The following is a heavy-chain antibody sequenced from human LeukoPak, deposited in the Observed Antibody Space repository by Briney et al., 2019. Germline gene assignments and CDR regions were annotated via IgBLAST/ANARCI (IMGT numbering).Heavy chain of an antibody. J-gene: IGHJ3*02. D-gene: IGHD1-26*01. Sequence: GGSLRLSCAASGFTFDDYAMHWVRQAPGKGLEWDSGISWNSGSIGYADSVKGRFTISRDNAKNSLYLQMNSLRAEDTALYYCAKDRGWELREYDAFDIWGQGTMVTVSS. CDR2: ISWNSGSI. CDR1: GFTFDDYA. V-gene: IGHV3-9*01. CDR3: AKDRGWELREYDAFDI.